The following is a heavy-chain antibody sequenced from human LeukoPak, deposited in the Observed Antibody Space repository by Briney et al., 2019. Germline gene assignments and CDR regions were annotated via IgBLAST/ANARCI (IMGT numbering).Heavy chain of an antibody. D-gene: IGHD3-9*01. CDR3: AKVEYFDWLLSRYYFDY. CDR2: ISGSGGST. V-gene: IGHV3-23*01. CDR1: GFTFSSYA. J-gene: IGHJ4*02. Sequence: PGGSLRLSCAASGFTFSSYAMSWVRQAPGKGLEWVSAISGSGGSTYYADSVKGRFTISRDNSKNTLYLQMNSLRAEDTAVYYCAKVEYFDWLLSRYYFDYWGQGTLVTVSS.